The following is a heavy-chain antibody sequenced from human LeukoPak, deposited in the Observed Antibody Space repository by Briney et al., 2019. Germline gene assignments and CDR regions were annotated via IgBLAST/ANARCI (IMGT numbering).Heavy chain of an antibody. Sequence: SETLSLTCAVYGGSFSGYYWSWIRQPPGKGLEWIGEINHSGSTNYNPSLKSRVTISVDTSKNQFSLKLSSVTAADTAVYYCARALGDYGDYSWGQGTLVTVSS. J-gene: IGHJ4*02. V-gene: IGHV4-34*01. CDR2: INHSGST. D-gene: IGHD4-17*01. CDR3: ARALGDYGDYS. CDR1: GGSFSGYY.